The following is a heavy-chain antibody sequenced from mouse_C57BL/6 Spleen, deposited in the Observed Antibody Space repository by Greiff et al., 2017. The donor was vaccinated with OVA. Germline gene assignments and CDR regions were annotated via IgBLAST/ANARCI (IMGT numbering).Heavy chain of an antibody. D-gene: IGHD2-1*01. CDR2: INPNNGGT. Sequence: EVQLQQSGPELVKPGASVKISCKASGYTFTDYYMNWVKQSHGKSLEWIGDINPNNGGTSYNQKFKGKATLTVDKSSSTAYMELRSLTSEDSAVYYCARRGNRGIYYGNYEGAMDYWGQGTSVTVSS. V-gene: IGHV1-26*01. CDR3: ARRGNRGIYYGNYEGAMDY. J-gene: IGHJ4*01. CDR1: GYTFTDYY.